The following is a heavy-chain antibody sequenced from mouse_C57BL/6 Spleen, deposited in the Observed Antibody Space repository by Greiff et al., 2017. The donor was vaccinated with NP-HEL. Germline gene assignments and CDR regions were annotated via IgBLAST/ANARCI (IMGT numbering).Heavy chain of an antibody. CDR2: IDPSDSYT. V-gene: IGHV1-69*01. CDR1: GYTFTSYW. D-gene: IGHD2-3*01. J-gene: IGHJ3*01. CDR3: ARNDRYDGYWFAY. Sequence: QVQLQQSGAELVMPGASVKLSCKASGYTFTSYWMHWVKQRPGQGLEWIGEIDPSDSYTNYNQKFKGKSTLTVDKSSSTAYMQLSSLTSEDSAVYYCARNDRYDGYWFAYWGQGTLVTVSA.